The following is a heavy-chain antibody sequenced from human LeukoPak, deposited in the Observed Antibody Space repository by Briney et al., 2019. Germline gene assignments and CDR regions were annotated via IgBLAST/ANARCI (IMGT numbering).Heavy chain of an antibody. D-gene: IGHD6-6*01. CDR1: GGSISSGGDY. V-gene: IGHV4-31*03. J-gene: IGHJ4*02. CDR3: ARGIAARPVDY. Sequence: PSETLSLTCTVSGGSISSGGDYWSWIRQHPGKGLEWIGYIYYSGSTYYNPSLKSRVTISVDTSKNQFSLKLSSVTAADTAVYYCARGIAARPVDYWGQGTLVTVSS. CDR2: IYYSGST.